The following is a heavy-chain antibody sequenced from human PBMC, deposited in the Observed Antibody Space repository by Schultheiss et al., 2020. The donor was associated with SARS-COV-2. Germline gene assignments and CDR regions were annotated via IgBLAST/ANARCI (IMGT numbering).Heavy chain of an antibody. V-gene: IGHV1-8*01. Sequence: ASVKVSCKASGYTFTSYDINWVRQATGQGLEWMGWMNPNSGNTGYAQKFQGRVTMTRNTSISTAYMELSSLRSEDTAVYYCARALGGSKYFQHWGQGTLVTVSS. J-gene: IGHJ1*01. CDR3: ARALGGSKYFQH. CDR2: MNPNSGNT. D-gene: IGHD2-15*01. CDR1: GYTFTSYD.